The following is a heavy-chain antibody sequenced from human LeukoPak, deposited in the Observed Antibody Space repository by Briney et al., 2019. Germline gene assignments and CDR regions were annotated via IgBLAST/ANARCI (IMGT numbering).Heavy chain of an antibody. CDR2: ISSSSNYI. J-gene: IGHJ4*02. Sequence: GGSLRLSCAASGSTFSTYSMNWVRQAPGKGLEWVSSISSSSNYIYYADSVKGRFTISRDNAKNSLYLQMNSLRAEDTAVYYCARGPYDSSGPWALWGQGTLVTVSS. V-gene: IGHV3-21*01. CDR3: ARGPYDSSGPWAL. CDR1: GSTFSTYS. D-gene: IGHD3-22*01.